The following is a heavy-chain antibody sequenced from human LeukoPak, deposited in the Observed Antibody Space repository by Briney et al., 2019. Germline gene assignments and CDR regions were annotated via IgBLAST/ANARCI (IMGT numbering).Heavy chain of an antibody. D-gene: IGHD3-16*02. J-gene: IGHJ3*02. CDR3: ARCVSGSYCYAFDI. V-gene: IGHV3-21*01. Sequence: GGSLRLSCAASGVTFSSYSMNWVRQAPGKGLEWVSSISSSSSYIYYADSVKGRFTISRDNAKNSLYLQMNSLRAEDTAVYYCARCVSGSYCYAFDIWGQGTMVTVSS. CDR2: ISSSSSYI. CDR1: GVTFSSYS.